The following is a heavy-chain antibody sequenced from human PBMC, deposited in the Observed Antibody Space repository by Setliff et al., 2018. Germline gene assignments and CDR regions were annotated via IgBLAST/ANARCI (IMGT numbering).Heavy chain of an antibody. CDR2: ISTSGST. V-gene: IGHV4-4*07. Sequence: LSLTCTVSGGSIRGYYWSWIRQPAGKGLEWIGRISTSGSTNYNPSLKSRLTMSVDTSKNQFSLKVTSVTAADTAVYYCVRSMPDTANFDYWGQGTLVTVSS. CDR3: VRSMPDTANFDY. CDR1: GGSIRGYY. D-gene: IGHD5-18*01. J-gene: IGHJ4*02.